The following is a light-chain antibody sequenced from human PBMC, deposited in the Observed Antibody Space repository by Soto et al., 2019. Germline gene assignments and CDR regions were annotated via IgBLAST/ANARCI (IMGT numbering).Light chain of an antibody. V-gene: IGLV3-1*01. CDR3: QAWDSRNVV. J-gene: IGLJ2*01. CDR2: QDS. CDR1: KLGDKY. Sequence: SYELTQPPSVSVSPGQTASITCSGDKLGDKYACWYQQKPCQSPVLVIYQDSKRPSGIPERFSGSNSGNTATLTISGTQAMDEADYYCQAWDSRNVVFGGGTKLTVL.